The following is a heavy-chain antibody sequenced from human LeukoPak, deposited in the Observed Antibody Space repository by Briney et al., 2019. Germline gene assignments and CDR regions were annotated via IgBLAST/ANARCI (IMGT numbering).Heavy chain of an antibody. Sequence: SETLSLTCTVSGGSISSSSYYWGWIRQPPGKGLEWIGSIYYSGSTYYNPSLKSRVTISVDTSKNQFSLKLSSVTAADTAVYYCARGGTTGNDYRGQGTLVTVSS. CDR3: ARGGTTGNDY. V-gene: IGHV4-39*01. D-gene: IGHD4-17*01. J-gene: IGHJ4*02. CDR2: IYYSGST. CDR1: GGSISSSSYY.